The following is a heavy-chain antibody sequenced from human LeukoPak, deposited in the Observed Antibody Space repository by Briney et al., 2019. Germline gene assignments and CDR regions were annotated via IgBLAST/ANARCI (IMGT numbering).Heavy chain of an antibody. CDR2: IYYSGST. V-gene: IGHV4-59*08. J-gene: IGHJ4*02. CDR1: GGSISSYY. Sequence: SETLSLTCTVSGGSISSYYWSWIRQPPGKGLEWIGYIYYSGSTDYNPSLKSRVTISVDTSKNQFSLKLSSVTAADTAVYYCAGSRWLHRGIDYWGQGTLVTVSS. D-gene: IGHD5-24*01. CDR3: AGSRWLHRGIDY.